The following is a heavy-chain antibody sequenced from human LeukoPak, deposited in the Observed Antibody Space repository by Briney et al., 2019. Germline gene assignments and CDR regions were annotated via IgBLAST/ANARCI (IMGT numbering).Heavy chain of an antibody. CDR3: TRGHDYGDYDYDY. CDR1: GFTVSSNY. CDR2: IRSKAYGGTT. D-gene: IGHD4-17*01. V-gene: IGHV3-49*04. Sequence: GGSLRLSCAASGFTVSSNYMSWVRQAPGKGLEWVGFIRSKAYGGTTEYAASVKGRFTISRDDSKTIAYLQMNSLKTEDTAVYYCTRGHDYGDYDYDYWGQGTLVTVSS. J-gene: IGHJ4*02.